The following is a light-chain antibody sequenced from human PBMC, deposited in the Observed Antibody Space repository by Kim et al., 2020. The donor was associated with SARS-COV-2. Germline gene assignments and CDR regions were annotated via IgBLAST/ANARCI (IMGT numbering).Light chain of an antibody. CDR1: QSVSSS. CDR3: QQRSNWPRYT. CDR2: DAS. J-gene: IGKJ2*01. Sequence: LSPGERAPLSCRASQSVSSSLAWYQHKPGQAPRLLIYDASNRATGIPARFSGSGSGTDFTLTISSLEPEDFAVYYCQQRSNWPRYTFGQGTKLEI. V-gene: IGKV3-11*01.